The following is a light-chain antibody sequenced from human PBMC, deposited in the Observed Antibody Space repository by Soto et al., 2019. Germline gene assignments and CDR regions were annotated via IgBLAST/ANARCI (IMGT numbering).Light chain of an antibody. CDR3: AAWDNSLSEYV. V-gene: IGLV1-44*01. Sequence: QSALTQSPSASETPGQRVTISCSGSSSNIGRNTVNWYQQLPGTAPKLVIYSNNQRPSGVPDRFSGSKSGTSGSLAISGLQSEDEADYYCAAWDNSLSEYVFGTGTKVTVL. CDR2: SNN. CDR1: SSNIGRNT. J-gene: IGLJ1*01.